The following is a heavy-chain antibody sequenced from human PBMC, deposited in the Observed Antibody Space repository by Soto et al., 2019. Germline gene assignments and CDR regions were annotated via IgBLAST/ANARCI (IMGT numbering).Heavy chain of an antibody. V-gene: IGHV4-59*01. CDR1: GGYISSYY. J-gene: IGHJ5*02. Sequence: PSQTMSLTCTVSGGYISSYYWSWIRQQPGKGLEWIGYIYYSGSTNYNPSLKSRVTISVDTSKNQFSLKLSSVTAADTAVYYCAKDPRGSYYIGLDLWGQGTRVTVPS. D-gene: IGHD1-26*01. CDR2: IYYSGST. CDR3: AKDPRGSYYIGLDL.